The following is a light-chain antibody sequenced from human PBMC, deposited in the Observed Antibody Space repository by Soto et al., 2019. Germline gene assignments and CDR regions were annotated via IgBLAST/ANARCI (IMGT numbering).Light chain of an antibody. CDR2: YDD. CDR1: STNIGNNG. J-gene: IGLJ2*01. V-gene: IGLV1-36*01. CDR3: AAWDHSLNGVV. Sequence: QSVLTQPPSVSEAPRQRVTISCTGSSTNIGNNGVNWYQQLPGKAPKLLIYYDDLLPSGVSDRFSGSKSGTSASLAISGLQTEDEADYYCAAWDHSLNGVVFGGGTKLTVL.